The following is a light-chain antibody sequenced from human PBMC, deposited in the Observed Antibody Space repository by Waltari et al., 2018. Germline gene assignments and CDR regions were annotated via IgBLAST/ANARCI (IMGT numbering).Light chain of an antibody. V-gene: IGLV4-69*01. CDR1: TGHSDYA. CDR3: QTWDKGIVL. CDR2: LFSDGSH. J-gene: IGLJ2*01. Sequence: QLVLTQSPSASASLGASVKLTCTLSTGHSDYAIAWHQQQPEKSPRYLMTLFSDGSHYKGYGVPDRFSGSSSGAERYLTISSLQSEDEADYHCQTWDKGIVLFGGGTKLTVL.